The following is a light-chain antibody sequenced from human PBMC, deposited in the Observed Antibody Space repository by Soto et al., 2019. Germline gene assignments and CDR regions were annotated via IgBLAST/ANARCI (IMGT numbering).Light chain of an antibody. V-gene: IGLV2-11*01. CDR3: CSYAGSYTHYV. CDR1: SSDVGSYNY. J-gene: IGLJ1*01. Sequence: QSALTQPRSVSGSPGQSVTISCTGTSSDVGSYNYVSWYQQHPDKAPKFMIYDVSKRPSGVPDRFSGSKSGNTASLTISGLQAEDEADYYCCSYAGSYTHYVFVTVTKVTVL. CDR2: DVS.